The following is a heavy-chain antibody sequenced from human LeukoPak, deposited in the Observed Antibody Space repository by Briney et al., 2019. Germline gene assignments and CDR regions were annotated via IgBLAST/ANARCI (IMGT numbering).Heavy chain of an antibody. V-gene: IGHV4-59*01. CDR1: GGSISSYY. J-gene: IGHJ3*02. CDR2: IYYSGST. CDR3: ARIAYCGGDCYSYAFDI. D-gene: IGHD2-21*02. Sequence: TSETLSLTCTVSGGSISSYYWSWIRQPPGKGLEWIGYIYYSGSTNYNPSLKSRVTISVDTSKNQFSLKLSSVTAADTAVYYCARIAYCGGDCYSYAFDIWGQETMVTVSS.